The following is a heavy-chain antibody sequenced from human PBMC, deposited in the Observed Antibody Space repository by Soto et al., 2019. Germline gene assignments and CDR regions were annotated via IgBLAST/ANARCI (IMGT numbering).Heavy chain of an antibody. V-gene: IGHV3-74*01. CDR3: ATGGYSYGWGY. J-gene: IGHJ4*02. Sequence: EVHLVGSGGGLVQPGGSLRLSCVGSGFTFSNYWMHWVRQVPGKGRVWVSRVNPAGTASSYADFVKGRFTVSRDNAKNTLYLEMNRLSADDTAVYYCATGGYSYGWGYWGQGTLVTVSS. D-gene: IGHD5-18*01. CDR1: GFTFSNYW. CDR2: VNPAGTAS.